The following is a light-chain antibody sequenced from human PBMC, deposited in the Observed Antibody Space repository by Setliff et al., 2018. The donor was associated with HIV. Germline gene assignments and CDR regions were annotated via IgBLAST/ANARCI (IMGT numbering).Light chain of an antibody. J-gene: IGLJ3*02. CDR3: QMWDSSSDVV. CDR2: DSF. CDR1: NIGSKS. Sequence: SYELTQPPSVSVAPGKTARITCGGNNIGSKSVHWYQQKPGQAPVLVVYDSFDRPSGIPERFSGSNSGNTATLTISRVEAGDEADYYCQMWDSSSDVVFGGGTKVTVL. V-gene: IGLV3-21*01.